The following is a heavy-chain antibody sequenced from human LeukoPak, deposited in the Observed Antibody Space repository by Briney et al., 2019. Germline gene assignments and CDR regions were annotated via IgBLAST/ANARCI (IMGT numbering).Heavy chain of an antibody. Sequence: SETLSLTCTVSGGSISRYYWSWIRQPPGKGLEWIGYIYHSGSTYYNPSLKSRVTISVDRSKNQFSLKLSSVTAADTAAYYCARTAAGKHDAFDIWGQGTMVTVSS. J-gene: IGHJ3*02. D-gene: IGHD6-13*01. CDR1: GGSISRYY. V-gene: IGHV4-30-2*01. CDR3: ARTAAGKHDAFDI. CDR2: IYHSGST.